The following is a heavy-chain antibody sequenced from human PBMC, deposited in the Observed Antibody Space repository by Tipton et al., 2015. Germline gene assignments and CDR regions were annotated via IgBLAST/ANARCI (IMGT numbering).Heavy chain of an antibody. CDR2: ISTSSTYI. CDR3: TRKGIIVTSHT. V-gene: IGHV3-21*01. D-gene: IGHD3-22*01. J-gene: IGHJ5*02. CDR1: GFTFSRYS. Sequence: SLRLSCEGSGFTFSRYSMNWVRQAPGKGLEWVSSISTSSTYIYYADSVKGRFTISRDNAKNSLYLQMNSLRPEDTAVYYCTRKGIIVTSHTWGQGTLVTVSS.